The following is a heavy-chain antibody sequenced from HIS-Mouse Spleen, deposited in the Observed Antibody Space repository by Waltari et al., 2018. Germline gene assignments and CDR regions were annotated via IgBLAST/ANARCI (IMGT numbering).Heavy chain of an antibody. CDR3: ARADETWIQLWLDY. CDR2: ISYDGSNK. CDR1: GFTFSSYA. D-gene: IGHD5-18*01. V-gene: IGHV3-30*04. Sequence: QVQLVESGGGVVQPGRSLRLSCAASGFTFSSYAMHWVRQAPGKGLEWVAVISYDGSNKSYADSVKGRFTISRDNSKNTLYLQMNSLRAEDTAVYYCARADETWIQLWLDYWGQGTLVTVSS. J-gene: IGHJ4*02.